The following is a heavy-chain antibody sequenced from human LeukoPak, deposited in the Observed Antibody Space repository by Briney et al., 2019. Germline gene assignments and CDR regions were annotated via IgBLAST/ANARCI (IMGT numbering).Heavy chain of an antibody. CDR2: ISYDGSNK. D-gene: IGHD3-9*01. CDR1: GFTFSSYG. J-gene: IGHJ4*02. V-gene: IGHV3-30*18. Sequence: GGSLRPSCAASGFTFSSYGMHWVRQAPGKGLEWVAVISYDGSNKYYADSVKGRFTISRDNSKNTLYLQMNSLRAEDTAVYYCAKKGYDILTGYPLLFDCWGQGTLVTVSS. CDR3: AKKGYDILTGYPLLFDC.